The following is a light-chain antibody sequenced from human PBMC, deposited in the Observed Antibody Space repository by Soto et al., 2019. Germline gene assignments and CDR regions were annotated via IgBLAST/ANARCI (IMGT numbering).Light chain of an antibody. V-gene: IGLV7-46*01. J-gene: IGLJ3*02. Sequence: QAVVTQEPSLTVSPGGTVTLTCGSSTGAVTSGHFPYWFQQKPGQAPRTLIYDTTNKQSWTPARFSGSLLGGKAALTLAGAEPEDEADYYSLLTYSGARVFGGGTKVTVL. CDR1: TGAVTSGHF. CDR2: DTT. CDR3: LLTYSGARV.